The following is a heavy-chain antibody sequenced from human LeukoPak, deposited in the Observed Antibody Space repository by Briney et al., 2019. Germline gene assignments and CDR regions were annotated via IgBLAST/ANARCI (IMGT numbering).Heavy chain of an antibody. Sequence: SETLSLTCAISGHSINSLYYWGWIRQPPGKGLEWIGEINHSGSTNYIPSLKSRVTISVDSSRNQFSLKLSSVTAADTAVYYCARNLVVRGLTQGEYYYYGMDVWGQGTTVTVSS. D-gene: IGHD3-10*01. CDR1: GHSINSLYY. CDR3: ARNLVVRGLTQGEYYYYGMDV. CDR2: INHSGST. J-gene: IGHJ6*02. V-gene: IGHV4-38-2*01.